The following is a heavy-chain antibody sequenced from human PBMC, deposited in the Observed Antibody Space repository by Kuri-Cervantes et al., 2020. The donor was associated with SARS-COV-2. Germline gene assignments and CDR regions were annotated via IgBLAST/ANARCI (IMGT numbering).Heavy chain of an antibody. Sequence: GGSLRLSCAASGFTFDDYAMHWVRQPPGKGLEWVSGISWNSNNIDYMDSVKGRFTISRDNAKNSLFLQMNSLRAEDMAMYYCGRERGYGYGFDFWGQGTLVTVSS. CDR1: GFTFDDYA. V-gene: IGHV3-9*03. J-gene: IGHJ3*01. D-gene: IGHD3-10*01. CDR2: ISWNSNNI. CDR3: GRERGYGYGFDF.